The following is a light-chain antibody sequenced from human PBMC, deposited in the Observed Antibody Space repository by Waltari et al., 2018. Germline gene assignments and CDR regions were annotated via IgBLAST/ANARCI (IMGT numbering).Light chain of an antibody. CDR1: SSDVGAYTL. J-gene: IGLJ3*02. V-gene: IGLV2-23*02. CDR2: EVN. Sequence: QSALTQPASVSGSPGQSITISCTGTSSDVGAYTLVPWYQQHAGQVPKLIIYEVNKRPSGFSTRFSGSRSGNTASLTISGLQAEDEATYFCCSYAGTTSWLFGGGTKVTVL. CDR3: CSYAGTTSWL.